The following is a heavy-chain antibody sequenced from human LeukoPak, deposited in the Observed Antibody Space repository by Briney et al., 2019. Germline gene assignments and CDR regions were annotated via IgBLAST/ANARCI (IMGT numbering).Heavy chain of an antibody. CDR3: ARGQRGYSYENWFDP. CDR1: GYTFTGYY. J-gene: IGHJ5*02. D-gene: IGHD5-18*01. V-gene: IGHV1-2*02. Sequence: ASVKVSCKTSGYTFTGYYMHWVRQAPGQGLEWMGWINPNSGGTNYAQKFQGRVTMTRDTSISTAYMELSRLRSDDTAVYYCARGQRGYSYENWFDPWGQGTLVTVSS. CDR2: INPNSGGT.